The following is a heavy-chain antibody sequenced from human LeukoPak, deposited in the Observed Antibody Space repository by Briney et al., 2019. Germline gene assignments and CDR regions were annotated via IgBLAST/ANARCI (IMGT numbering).Heavy chain of an antibody. CDR3: AKAPPYYDSSGPSEY. CDR1: GFTFSDYW. CDR2: IKSDGSST. V-gene: IGHV3-74*01. D-gene: IGHD3-22*01. Sequence: GGSLRLSCAASGFTFSDYWMHWVRQAPGKGLVWVSRIKSDGSSTTYADSVKGRFTISRDNAKNTLYLQMNSLRAEDTAVYYCAKAPPYYDSSGPSEYWGQGTLVTVSS. J-gene: IGHJ4*02.